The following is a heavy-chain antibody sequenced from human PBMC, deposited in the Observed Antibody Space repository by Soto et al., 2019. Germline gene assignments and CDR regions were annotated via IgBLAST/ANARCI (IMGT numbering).Heavy chain of an antibody. V-gene: IGHV1-3*01. J-gene: IGHJ6*02. CDR2: INAGNGNT. D-gene: IGHD2-21*02. Sequence: ASVKVSCKASGYTFTSYAMHWVRQAPGQRLEWMGWINAGNGNTKYSQKFQGRVTITRDTSASTAYMELNSLRAEDTAVYYCARDLRHMTAYGMDVWGQGTTVTVSS. CDR3: ARDLRHMTAYGMDV. CDR1: GYTFTSYA.